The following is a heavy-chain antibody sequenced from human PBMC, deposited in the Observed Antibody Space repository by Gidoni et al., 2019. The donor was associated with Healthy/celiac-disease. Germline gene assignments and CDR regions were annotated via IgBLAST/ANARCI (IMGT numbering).Heavy chain of an antibody. V-gene: IGHV3-7*03. J-gene: IGHJ6*02. CDR3: AREGELDTAMENYYYYGMDV. D-gene: IGHD5-18*01. Sequence: EVQLVESGGGLVQPGGSLRLSCAASGFTFRSYWMSWVRQAPGKGLEWVANIKQDGSEKYYVDSVKGRFTISRDNAKNSLYLQMNSLRAEDTAVYYCAREGELDTAMENYYYYGMDVWGQGTTVTVSS. CDR2: IKQDGSEK. CDR1: GFTFRSYW.